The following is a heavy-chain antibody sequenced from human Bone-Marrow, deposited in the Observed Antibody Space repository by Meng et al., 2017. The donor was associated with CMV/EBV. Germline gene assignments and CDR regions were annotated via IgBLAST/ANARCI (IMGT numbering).Heavy chain of an antibody. J-gene: IGHJ6*02. Sequence: LRLSCTVSGGSIRSGGYYWSWIRQHPGKGLEWFGHYYYSGSTYYNPSLKSRVSILVDTSKNQFSLKLSSVTAADAAVYYCARGERRGYGMDVWGQGTTVTVSS. V-gene: IGHV4-31*03. CDR3: ARGERRGYGMDV. D-gene: IGHD2-21*01. CDR2: YYYSGST. CDR1: GGSIRSGGYY.